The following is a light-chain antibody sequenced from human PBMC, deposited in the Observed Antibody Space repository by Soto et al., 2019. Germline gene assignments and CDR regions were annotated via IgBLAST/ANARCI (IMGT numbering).Light chain of an antibody. Sequence: DIGMTQSPGTLSVTPGERATLSCRASQSVSSNLAWYQHRPGQAPRLRSFGASSRATCVPARLSGGGCGADXTLTXXSXXAEDFALYYCPQYMHWPRTFGQGTKV. CDR1: QSVSSN. J-gene: IGKJ1*01. CDR3: PQYMHWPRT. V-gene: IGKV3-15*01. CDR2: GAS.